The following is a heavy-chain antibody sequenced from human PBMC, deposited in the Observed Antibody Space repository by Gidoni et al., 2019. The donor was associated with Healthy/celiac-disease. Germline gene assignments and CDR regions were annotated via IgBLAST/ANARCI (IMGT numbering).Heavy chain of an antibody. D-gene: IGHD3-22*01. CDR3: ARDSGYYDSSGYQLTETGIGYFDL. CDR2: ISYDGSNK. Sequence: QVQLVESGGGVVQPGRSLRLSCAASGFTFSSYAMHWVRQAPGKGLAWVAVISYDGSNKYYADSVKGRFTISRDNSKNTLYLQMNSLRAEDTAVYYCARDSGYYDSSGYQLTETGIGYFDLWGRGTLVTVSS. V-gene: IGHV3-30-3*01. CDR1: GFTFSSYA. J-gene: IGHJ2*01.